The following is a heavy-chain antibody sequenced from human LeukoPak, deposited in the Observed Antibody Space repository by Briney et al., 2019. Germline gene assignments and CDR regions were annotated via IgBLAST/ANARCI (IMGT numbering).Heavy chain of an antibody. Sequence: ASVKVSCKASGYTFTSYGISWVRQAPGQGLEWMGWISAYNGNTNYAQKLQGRVTMTTDTSTSTAYMELRSLRSDDTAVYYCAREAPWGAVAGTHHYYYMDVWGKGTTVTVSS. CDR3: AREAPWGAVAGTHHYYYMDV. CDR2: ISAYNGNT. D-gene: IGHD6-19*01. CDR1: GYTFTSYG. J-gene: IGHJ6*03. V-gene: IGHV1-18*01.